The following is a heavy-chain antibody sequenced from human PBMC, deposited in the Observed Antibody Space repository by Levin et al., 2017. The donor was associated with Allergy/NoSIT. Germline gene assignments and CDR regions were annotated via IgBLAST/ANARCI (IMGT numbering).Heavy chain of an antibody. J-gene: IGHJ4*02. Sequence: GGSLRLSCKASGYSFVNYWIGWVRQKPGKGLEWMGIIYPGDPDKRYSSSFQGQVTMSVDRFFKTAYLQWSSLKASDTAIYYCARLHKAGAVLPGEGLFDVGGQGTLVTVAS. CDR1: GYSFVNYW. CDR3: ARLHKAGAVLPGEGLFDV. V-gene: IGHV5-51*01. D-gene: IGHD6-13*01. CDR2: IYPGDPDK.